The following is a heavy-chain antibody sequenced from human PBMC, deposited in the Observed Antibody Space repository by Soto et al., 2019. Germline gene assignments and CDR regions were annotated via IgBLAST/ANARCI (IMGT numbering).Heavy chain of an antibody. CDR2: ISYDGSNK. CDR1: GFTFSTYT. Sequence: QVQLVESGGGVVQPGGSLRLSCAASGFTFSTYTIHWVRQAPGKGLEWVELISYDGSNKYYADSVKGRFTISRDNSKNTLYLQMNSLRAGDTAVYFCARGSQYYYDGSGPLDCWGQGTLVTVSS. J-gene: IGHJ4*02. D-gene: IGHD3-22*01. V-gene: IGHV3-30-3*01. CDR3: ARGSQYYYDGSGPLDC.